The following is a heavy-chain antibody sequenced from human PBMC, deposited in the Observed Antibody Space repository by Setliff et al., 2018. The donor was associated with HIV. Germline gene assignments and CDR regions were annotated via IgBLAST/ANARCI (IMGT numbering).Heavy chain of an antibody. CDR3: ARTGRSSSSSYIDY. D-gene: IGHD6-6*01. V-gene: IGHV1-18*01. Sequence: AASVKVSCKASGYPFTVYGFNWVRQAPGQGLEWMGWISAYNGNTQYAQRFQGRVTMTTDTSTNTAYMELRNLKSDDTAMYYCARTGRSSSSSYIDYWGQGALVTVS. J-gene: IGHJ4*02. CDR2: ISAYNGNT. CDR1: GYPFTVYG.